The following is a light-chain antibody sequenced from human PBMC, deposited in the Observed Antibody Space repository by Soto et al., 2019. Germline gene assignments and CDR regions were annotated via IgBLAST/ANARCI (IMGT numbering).Light chain of an antibody. CDR1: QSVNNY. CDR3: HQRTTWPPGMYT. V-gene: IGKV3-11*01. CDR2: DAS. Sequence: EIVLTQSPATLSLSPGEIATLSCRARQSVNNYLAWYQQKPGQAPRLLIYDASNRATGIPARFSGSGSGTDFTLTISSLEPEDFAVYYCHQRTTWPPGMYTFGQGTKREIK. J-gene: IGKJ2*01.